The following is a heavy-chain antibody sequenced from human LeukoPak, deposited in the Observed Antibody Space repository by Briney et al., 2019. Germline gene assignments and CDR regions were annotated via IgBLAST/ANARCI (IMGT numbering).Heavy chain of an antibody. CDR1: GFTFSSYR. CDR2: INSDGSST. CDR3: ARVGAAGGEFDY. Sequence: GGSLRLSCVASGFTFSSYRMHWVRHAPEKGLVWVSRINSDGSSTSYADSVKGRFTISRDNAKNTLYLQMNSLRAEDTAVYYCARVGAAGGEFDYWGQGTLVTVSS. J-gene: IGHJ4*02. D-gene: IGHD6-13*01. V-gene: IGHV3-74*01.